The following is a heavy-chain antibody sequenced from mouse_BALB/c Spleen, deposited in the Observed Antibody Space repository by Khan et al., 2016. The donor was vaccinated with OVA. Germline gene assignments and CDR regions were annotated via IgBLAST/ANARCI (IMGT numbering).Heavy chain of an antibody. CDR1: GYIFTNHG. D-gene: IGHD1-3*01. CDR2: INTYSGEP. J-gene: IGHJ4*01. V-gene: IGHV9-3-1*01. CDR3: ARVGYSGTSDY. Sequence: QIQLVQSGPELKKPGETVKISCKASGYIFTNHGMNWVKQAPGKGLKWMGWINTYSGEPTYVDDFKGRFAFSLETSASTAYLQINNLKNEDTATYFCARVGYSGTSDYWGQGTSVTVSS.